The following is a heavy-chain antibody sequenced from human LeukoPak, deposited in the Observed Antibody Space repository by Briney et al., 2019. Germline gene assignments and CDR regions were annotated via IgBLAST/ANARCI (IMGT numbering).Heavy chain of an antibody. Sequence: GGSLRLSCAASGFTFSSYAMSWVRQAPGKGLEWVSAISGSGGSTYYADSVKGRFTISRDNSKNTLYLQMNSLRAEDTAVYYCAKAHKTQPYYYDSSGYYYPTRWGQGTLVTVSS. CDR3: AKAHKTQPYYYDSSGYYYPTR. CDR2: ISGSGGST. J-gene: IGHJ4*02. CDR1: GFTFSSYA. D-gene: IGHD3-22*01. V-gene: IGHV3-23*01.